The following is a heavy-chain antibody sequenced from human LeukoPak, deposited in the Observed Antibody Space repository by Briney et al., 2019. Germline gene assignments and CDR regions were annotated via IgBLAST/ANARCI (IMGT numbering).Heavy chain of an antibody. V-gene: IGHV3-23*01. Sequence: GGSLRLSCAASGFTFSSSAMSWVRQVPGKGLEWVSGISASGGSTNYADSVKGRFTISRDNSKNTLYLQMSSLRAEGTAVYYCARLGYGGGINNDYWGQGTLATVSS. CDR1: GFTFSSSA. CDR3: ARLGYGGGINNDY. J-gene: IGHJ4*02. D-gene: IGHD4-23*01. CDR2: ISASGGST.